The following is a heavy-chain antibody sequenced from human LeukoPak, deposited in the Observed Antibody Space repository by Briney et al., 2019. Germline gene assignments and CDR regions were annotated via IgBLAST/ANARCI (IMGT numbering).Heavy chain of an antibody. V-gene: IGHV3-7*01. D-gene: IGHD3-3*01. Sequence: PGRSLSPACAAFAFTFIIYSMSCVRQAPREGRWWVAKITKVVRETTYVDSVKGRFTISRDNAKNSLYLQMNGLRAEDTAVYYCARGYTTEGYECWSGSHYYYYYYRDVWGKGTGVSVSS. J-gene: IGHJ6*03. CDR1: AFTFIIYS. CDR2: ITKVVRET. CDR3: ARGYTTEGYECWSGSHYYYYYYRDV.